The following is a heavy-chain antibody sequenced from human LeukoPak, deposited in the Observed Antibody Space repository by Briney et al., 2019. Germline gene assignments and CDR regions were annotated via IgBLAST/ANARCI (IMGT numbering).Heavy chain of an antibody. CDR1: GYSFTSYG. D-gene: IGHD2-2*01. CDR2: IYPGDSDT. V-gene: IGHV5-51*01. CDR3: ARLWPEVVPAAMTFYYYYYYMDV. Sequence: GESLKISCKGSGYSFTSYGIGWVRQMPGKGLEWMGIIYPGDSDTRYSPSFQGQVTISADKSISTAYLQWSSLKASDTAMYYCARLWPEVVPAAMTFYYYYYYMDVWGKGTTVTISS. J-gene: IGHJ6*03.